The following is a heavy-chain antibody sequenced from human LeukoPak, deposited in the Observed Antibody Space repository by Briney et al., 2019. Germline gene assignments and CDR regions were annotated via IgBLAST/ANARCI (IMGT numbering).Heavy chain of an antibody. CDR2: ISWNGGST. CDR1: GFTFDDYG. V-gene: IGHV3-20*04. Sequence: GGSLRLSCAASGFTFDDYGMSWVRQAPGKGLEWVSFISWNGGSTGYADSVKGRFTISRDNAKNSLYLQMSSLRAEDTASYYCAREETRITMLRGVTYFEYWGQGTLVTVSS. J-gene: IGHJ4*02. CDR3: AREETRITMLRGVTYFEY. D-gene: IGHD3-10*01.